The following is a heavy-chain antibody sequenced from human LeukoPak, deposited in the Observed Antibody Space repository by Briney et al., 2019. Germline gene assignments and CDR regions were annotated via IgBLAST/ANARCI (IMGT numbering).Heavy chain of an antibody. CDR1: EYSFTSYY. Sequence: ASVKVSCQPSEYSFTSYYMHWVRQAPGQGLEWVGVITPSGGTTSYAQNFQGRVTMTRDPSSSTFYMDLSSLRSEDTAVYYCASGGLNWQLVHWGQGTLVSV. V-gene: IGHV1-46*01. CDR2: ITPSGGTT. J-gene: IGHJ4*02. D-gene: IGHD6-13*01. CDR3: ASGGLNWQLVH.